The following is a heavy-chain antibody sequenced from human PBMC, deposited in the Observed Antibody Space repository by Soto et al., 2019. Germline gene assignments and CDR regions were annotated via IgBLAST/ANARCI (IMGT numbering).Heavy chain of an antibody. Sequence: SETLSLTCTVSGGSITGYYWSWMRQSPGKGLEWIGCSYYTGATNYNPSLKSRVTISVGTSKNQVSLTLSSATAADTAVYYCARERTPRSGFDYWGQGTQVTVSS. D-gene: IGHD1-26*01. CDR2: SYYTGAT. CDR3: ARERTPRSGFDY. J-gene: IGHJ4*02. V-gene: IGHV4-59*01. CDR1: GGSITGYY.